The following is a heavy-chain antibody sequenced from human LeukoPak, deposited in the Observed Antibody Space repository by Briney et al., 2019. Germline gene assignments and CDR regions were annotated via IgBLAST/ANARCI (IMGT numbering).Heavy chain of an antibody. CDR1: GGSISNCY. CDR2: IYFSGGNT. Sequence: SETLSLTCAVSGGSISNCYWSWIRQPPGKELEWIGYIYFSGGNTNYNPSFKSRVTISVDTSKNQFFLRLNSVTAADTAVYYCARQPSGTAAFDIWGQGTVVTVSS. J-gene: IGHJ3*02. D-gene: IGHD1-14*01. V-gene: IGHV4-59*08. CDR3: ARQPSGTAAFDI.